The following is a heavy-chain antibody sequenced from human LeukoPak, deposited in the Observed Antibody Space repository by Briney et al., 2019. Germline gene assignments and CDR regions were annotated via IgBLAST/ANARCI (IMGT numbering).Heavy chain of an antibody. V-gene: IGHV4-59*01. J-gene: IGHJ4*02. CDR3: TRGQGLVPRYFDS. D-gene: IGHD6-19*01. Sequence: SQTLSLTCSVSGASISSFYWSWIRQSPGKGLEWIGYIYYSGSTNYNPSGKSRVTISLDMSRKRFSLKLSSLNAAATSLYSLTRGQGLVPRYFDSWGQGTLVTVSS. CDR1: GASISSFY. CDR2: IYYSGST.